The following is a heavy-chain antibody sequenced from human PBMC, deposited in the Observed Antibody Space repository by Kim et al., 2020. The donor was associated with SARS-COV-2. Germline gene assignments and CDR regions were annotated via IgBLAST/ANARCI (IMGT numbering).Heavy chain of an antibody. V-gene: IGHV3-23*01. D-gene: IGHD1-1*01. CDR2: ISAGGGRT. Sequence: GGSLRLSCEASGFTFSGYAMIWVRQAPGKGLEWVSLISAGGGRTYYADSVKGRFTISRDNCKNSLYLQMNSLRVEDTGLYYCGKDREARRCWYYSG. CDR3: GKDREARRCWYYSG. CDR1: GFTFSGYA. J-gene: IGHJ6*01.